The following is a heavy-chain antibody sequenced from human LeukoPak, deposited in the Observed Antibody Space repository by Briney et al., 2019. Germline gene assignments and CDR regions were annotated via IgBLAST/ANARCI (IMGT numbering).Heavy chain of an antibody. CDR1: DGSISSYY. CDR3: ARVSWWLVRNYFDF. Sequence: SETLSLTCTVSDGSISSYYWSWIRQPPGKGLEWIGYIYNSGSTNYNPSLKSRVTISVDTSKKQFSLKLSSVTATDTAVYYCARVSWWLVRNYFDFWGLGTLVTVSS. D-gene: IGHD6-19*01. V-gene: IGHV4-59*01. CDR2: IYNSGST. J-gene: IGHJ4*01.